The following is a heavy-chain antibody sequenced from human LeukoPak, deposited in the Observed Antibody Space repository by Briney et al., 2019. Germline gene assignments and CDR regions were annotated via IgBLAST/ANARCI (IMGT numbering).Heavy chain of an antibody. V-gene: IGHV3-30-3*01. CDR2: ISYDGSNK. CDR3: ARAPGYYGSGSYYNVDY. D-gene: IGHD3-10*01. Sequence: GGSLRLSCAASGFTFSSYAMHWVRQAPGRGLEWVAVISYDGSNKYYADSVKGRFTISRDNSKNTLYLQMNSLRAEDTAVYYCARAPGYYGSGSYYNVDYWGQGILVTVSS. CDR1: GFTFSSYA. J-gene: IGHJ4*02.